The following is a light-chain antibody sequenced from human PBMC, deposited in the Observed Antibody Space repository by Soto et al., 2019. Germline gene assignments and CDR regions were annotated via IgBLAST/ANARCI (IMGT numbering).Light chain of an antibody. CDR2: RAS. CDR3: QQYGFFLT. Sequence: DVQMTQSPSTLSASVGDTVTITCRASQSIDTALAWYQQKPGKAPNLLIYRASNLESVVPSRFSGSGSGTEFTLAISSLQPDDFATYYCQQYGFFLTFGQGTKLEIK. J-gene: IGKJ2*01. CDR1: QSIDTA. V-gene: IGKV1-5*03.